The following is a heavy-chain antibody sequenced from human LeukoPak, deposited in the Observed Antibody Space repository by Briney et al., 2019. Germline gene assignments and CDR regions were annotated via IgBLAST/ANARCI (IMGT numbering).Heavy chain of an antibody. CDR3: ATGAIVYDY. J-gene: IGHJ4*02. CDR2: VGHEDGTT. Sequence: ASVKVSCKASGYTFTGYYMHWVRQAPGQGLEWMGSVGHEDGTTIHAQKFQGRFNMTVDTATDTAYMEMSSLMSEDTAIYYCATGAIVYDYWGQGTLVTVSS. D-gene: IGHD3-9*01. CDR1: GYTFTGYY. V-gene: IGHV1-24*01.